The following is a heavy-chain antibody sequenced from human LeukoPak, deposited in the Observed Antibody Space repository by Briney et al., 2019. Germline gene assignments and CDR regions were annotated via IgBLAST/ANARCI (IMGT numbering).Heavy chain of an antibody. V-gene: IGHV4-38-2*02. J-gene: IGHJ5*02. D-gene: IGHD1-7*01. CDR3: ARSLWRLTGTMNWFDP. CDR2: IYHSGTA. Sequence: SETLSLTCTVSGYSISRGYYWGWIRQPPGKGLEWIGSIYHSGTAYYNPPLKSRVTISVDTSKNQFSLKLSSVTAADTAVYYCARSLWRLTGTMNWFDPWGQGTLVTVSS. CDR1: GYSISRGYY.